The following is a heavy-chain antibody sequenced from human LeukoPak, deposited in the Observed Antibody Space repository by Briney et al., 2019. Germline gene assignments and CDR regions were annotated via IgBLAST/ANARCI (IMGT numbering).Heavy chain of an antibody. J-gene: IGHJ4*02. CDR3: AKSGEWEPTDLDY. V-gene: IGHV3-33*06. CDR1: GFTFSSYG. CDR2: IWYDGSNK. D-gene: IGHD1-26*01. Sequence: GGSLRLSCAASGFTFSSYGMHWVRQAPGKGLEWVAVIWYDGSNKYYADSVKGRFTISRDNSKNTLYLQMSSLRAEDTAVYYCAKSGEWEPTDLDYWGQGTLVTVSS.